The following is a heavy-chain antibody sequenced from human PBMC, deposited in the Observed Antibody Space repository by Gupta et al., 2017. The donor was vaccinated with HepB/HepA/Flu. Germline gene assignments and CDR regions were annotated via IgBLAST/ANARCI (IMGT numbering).Heavy chain of an antibody. Sequence: DVQLLESGGGLVQPGGSLRLSCAASGFTFSSYTMTWVRQAPGKGLEWVSAISGSGINTYYADSVRGRFSISRDNSKDTVHLQMNSLRAEDTGLYYCAKEARSAVNPIRFPDWGQGTLVTVSS. J-gene: IGHJ4*02. V-gene: IGHV3-23*01. CDR1: GFTFSSYT. D-gene: IGHD2-21*01. CDR3: AKEARSAVNPIRFPD. CDR2: ISGSGINT.